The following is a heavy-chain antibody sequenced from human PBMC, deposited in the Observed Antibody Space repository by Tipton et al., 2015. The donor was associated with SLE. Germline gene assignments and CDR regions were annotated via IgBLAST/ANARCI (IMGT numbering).Heavy chain of an antibody. Sequence: TLSLTCTVSGYSISIGYYWAWIRQPPGKGLEWIGSVYHSGSTYQNSSVKSRVTISVDTSKNQFPLKLSSVTAADTAVYYCARGYYGSGSYSDWGQGTLITVSS. V-gene: IGHV4-38-2*02. CDR1: GYSISIGYY. CDR3: ARGYYGSGSYSD. D-gene: IGHD3-10*01. CDR2: VYHSGST. J-gene: IGHJ4*02.